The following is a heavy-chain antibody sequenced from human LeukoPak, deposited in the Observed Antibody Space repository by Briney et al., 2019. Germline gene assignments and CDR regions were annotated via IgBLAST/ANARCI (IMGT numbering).Heavy chain of an antibody. CDR1: GFTFSSYA. Sequence: GSLRLSCAASGFTFSSYAMHWVRQAPGKGLEWVAVISYDGSNKYYADSVKGRFTISRDNSKNTLYLQMNSLRAEDTAVYYCARGVGLFIMDVWGKGTTVTVSS. D-gene: IGHD3-22*01. CDR2: ISYDGSNK. CDR3: ARGVGLFIMDV. V-gene: IGHV3-30*04. J-gene: IGHJ6*03.